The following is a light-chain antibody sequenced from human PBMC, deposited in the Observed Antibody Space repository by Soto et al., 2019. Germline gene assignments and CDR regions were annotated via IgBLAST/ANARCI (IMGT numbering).Light chain of an antibody. CDR3: RSYAGSMSVVV. V-gene: IGLV2-8*01. CDR2: EVT. Sequence: QSALTQPPSASGSPGQSVTISCTGTSSDVGGYDYVSWYQQRPGKAPKLMIHEVTKRPSGVPDRFSGSKSGSTASLAVSGLQAEDEADYYCRSYAGSMSVVVFGGGTKVTVL. J-gene: IGLJ2*01. CDR1: SSDVGGYDY.